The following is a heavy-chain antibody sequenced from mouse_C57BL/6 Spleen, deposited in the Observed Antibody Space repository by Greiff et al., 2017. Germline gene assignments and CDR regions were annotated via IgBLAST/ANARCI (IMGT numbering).Heavy chain of an antibody. Sequence: EVQLQESGPSLVRPSQTLSLTCTVTGFSINSDCYWIWIRQFPGNKLEYIGYTFYSGITYYNPSLESRTYITRDTSKNQFSLKLSSVTTEDTATYYCARAFDTTVVATRGFWYFDVWGTGTTVTVSS. V-gene: IGHV3-3*01. J-gene: IGHJ1*03. CDR3: ARAFDTTVVATRGFWYFDV. CDR2: TFYSGIT. D-gene: IGHD1-1*01. CDR1: GFSINSDCY.